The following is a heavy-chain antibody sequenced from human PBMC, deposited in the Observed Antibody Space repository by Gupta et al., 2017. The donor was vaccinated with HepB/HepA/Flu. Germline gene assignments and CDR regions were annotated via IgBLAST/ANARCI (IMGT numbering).Heavy chain of an antibody. CDR1: GFTFSSYA. CDR2: ISGSGGST. D-gene: IGHD6-13*01. Sequence: EVQLLESGGGLVQPGGSLRLSCAASGFTFSSYAMSWVRQAPGKGLEWVSAISGSGGSTYYADSVKGRFTISRDNSKNTLYLQMNSLRAEDTAVYYCAKDPASSSWSEGWFDPWGQGTLVTVSS. V-gene: IGHV3-23*01. J-gene: IGHJ5*02. CDR3: AKDPASSSWSEGWFDP.